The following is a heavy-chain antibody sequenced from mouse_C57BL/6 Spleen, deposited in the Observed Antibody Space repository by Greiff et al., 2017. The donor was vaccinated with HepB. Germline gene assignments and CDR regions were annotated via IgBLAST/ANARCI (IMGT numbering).Heavy chain of an antibody. D-gene: IGHD1-1*01. V-gene: IGHV1-72*01. CDR3: ARDSYYYGSSYFDY. Sequence: QVQLKQPGAELVKPGASVKLSCKASGYTFTSYWMHWVKQRPGRGLEWIGRIDPNSGGNKYNEKFKSKATLTVDKPSSTAYMQLSSLTSEDSAVYYCARDSYYYGSSYFDYWGQGTTLTVSS. J-gene: IGHJ2*01. CDR2: IDPNSGGN. CDR1: GYTFTSYW.